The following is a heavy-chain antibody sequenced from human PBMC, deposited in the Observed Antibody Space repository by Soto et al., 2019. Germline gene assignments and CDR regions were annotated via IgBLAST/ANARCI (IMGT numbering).Heavy chain of an antibody. CDR2: INHSGST. J-gene: IGHJ6*02. CDR1: GGSFSGYY. V-gene: IGHV4-34*01. Sequence: QVQLQQWGAGLLKPSETLSLTCAVYGGSFSGYYWSWIRQPPGKGLEWIGEINHSGSTNYNPSLNSRVTISVDTSKNQFSLKLSSVTAADTAVYYCARISRFLRYYYGMDVWGQGTTVTVSS. CDR3: ARISRFLRYYYGMDV. D-gene: IGHD3-3*01.